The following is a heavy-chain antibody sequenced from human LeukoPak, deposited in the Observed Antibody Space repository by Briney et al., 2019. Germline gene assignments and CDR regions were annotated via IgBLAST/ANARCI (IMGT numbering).Heavy chain of an antibody. CDR2: IWFDGSNT. CDR3: ARDYKQLVSYYFDY. Sequence: GRALRLSCAASGYTFSTYGMHWVRQAPGKGLEWVAVIWFDGSNTSYADSLKGRFTISRDNARNSLYLQMNSLRAEDTAEYYCARDYKQLVSYYFDYWGQGTLVTVSS. CDR1: GYTFSTYG. V-gene: IGHV3-33*01. J-gene: IGHJ4*02. D-gene: IGHD6-13*01.